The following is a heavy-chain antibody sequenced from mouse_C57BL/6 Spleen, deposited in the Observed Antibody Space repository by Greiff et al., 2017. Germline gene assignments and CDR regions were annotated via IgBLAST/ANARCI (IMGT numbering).Heavy chain of an antibody. CDR1: GYTFTDYY. D-gene: IGHD1-1*01. CDR3: ASDLLLPFDY. CDR2: IYPGSGNT. J-gene: IGHJ2*01. Sequence: QVQLKESGAELVRPGASVKLSCKASGYTFTDYYINWVKQRPGQGLEWIARIYPGSGNTYYNEKFKGKATLTAEKSSSTAYMQLSSLTSEDSAVYFCASDLLLPFDYWGQGTTLTVSS. V-gene: IGHV1-76*01.